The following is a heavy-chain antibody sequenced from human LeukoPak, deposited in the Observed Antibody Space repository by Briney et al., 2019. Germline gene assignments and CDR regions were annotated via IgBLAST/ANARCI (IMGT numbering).Heavy chain of an antibody. CDR3: ARSGKSAYILDY. D-gene: IGHD3-16*01. CDR1: GGSIRSYS. J-gene: IGHJ4*02. V-gene: IGHV4-59*01. CDR2: IYYTGST. Sequence: SETLSLTRTVSGGSIRSYSWSWIRQPPGKGLEWIGYIYYTGSTNYNPSLKSRVTISVDTSKNQFSLKLSSVTAADTAVYYCARSGKSAYILDYWGQGTLVTVSS.